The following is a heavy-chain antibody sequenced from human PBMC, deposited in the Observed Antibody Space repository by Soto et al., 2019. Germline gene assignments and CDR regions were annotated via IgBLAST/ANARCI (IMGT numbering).Heavy chain of an antibody. Sequence: QVQLQESGPGLVKPSETLSLTCTVSGGSVSSGGSYWSWIRQPPGKGLEWIGYISYSGSTNYNPSLKRRVTMSVDTSKNHFSLKLSSVTAADTAVYYCARYNFNSSRHYYFDFWGQGTLVTVSS. CDR3: ARYNFNSSRHYYFDF. J-gene: IGHJ4*02. D-gene: IGHD3-22*01. V-gene: IGHV4-61*08. CDR1: GGSVSSGGSY. CDR2: ISYSGST.